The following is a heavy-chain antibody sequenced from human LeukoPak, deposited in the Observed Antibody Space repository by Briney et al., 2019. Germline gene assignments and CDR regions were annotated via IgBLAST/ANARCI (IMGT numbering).Heavy chain of an antibody. J-gene: IGHJ4*02. CDR1: GFTFSYYG. D-gene: IGHD4-17*01. CDR2: ISYDGSDK. V-gene: IGHV3-30*03. CDR3: ARDIGGLDGDGLDY. Sequence: GGSLRLSCAASGFTFSYYGIHWVRQAPGKGLEWVAVISYDGSDKYYADSVKGRFTISRDNSKNTLYLQMNSVRDEDTAVYYRARDIGGLDGDGLDYWGQGTLVTVSS.